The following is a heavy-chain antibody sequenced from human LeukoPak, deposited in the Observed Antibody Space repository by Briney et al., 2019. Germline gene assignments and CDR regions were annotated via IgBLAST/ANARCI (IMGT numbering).Heavy chain of an antibody. J-gene: IGHJ4*02. D-gene: IGHD3-9*01. CDR3: AKPMSGYHYFHY. Sequence: KAGGSLRLSCAASGFTFSDYYMSWIRQAPGKGLEWVAYISSSGSVTYYADSVKGRFTISRDNAKNSLYLQMNSLRVEDTAVYYCAKPMSGYHYFHYWGQGTLVTVSS. CDR2: ISSSGSVT. V-gene: IGHV3-11*01. CDR1: GFTFSDYY.